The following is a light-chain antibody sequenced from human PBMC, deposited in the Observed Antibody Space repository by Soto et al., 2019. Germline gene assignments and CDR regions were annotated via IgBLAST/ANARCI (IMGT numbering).Light chain of an antibody. Sequence: QSALTQPASVSGSPGQSITISCTGTSSDVGAYNYVSWYQQHPGKAPKLMIHDVSNRPSGVSNRFSGSKSGNTASLTISGLQAEDEADYYCSSYTSSSTYVFGTGTK. CDR2: DVS. V-gene: IGLV2-14*01. CDR1: SSDVGAYNY. J-gene: IGLJ1*01. CDR3: SSYTSSSTYV.